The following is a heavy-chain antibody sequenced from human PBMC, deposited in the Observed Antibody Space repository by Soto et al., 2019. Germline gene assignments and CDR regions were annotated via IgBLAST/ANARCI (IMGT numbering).Heavy chain of an antibody. V-gene: IGHV1-18*01. J-gene: IGHJ5*02. CDR3: VRDNRYSYGRFDP. D-gene: IGHD5-18*01. CDR1: GYTFTNYG. Sequence: QVQLVQSGAEVKKPGASVKVSCKASGYTFTNYGISWVRQAPGQGLEWMGWISGYNGNTNYAQKFQGRVTMTTDTATGTAYMELRSLRSDDTALYYCVRDNRYSYGRFDPWGQGTLVTVSS. CDR2: ISGYNGNT.